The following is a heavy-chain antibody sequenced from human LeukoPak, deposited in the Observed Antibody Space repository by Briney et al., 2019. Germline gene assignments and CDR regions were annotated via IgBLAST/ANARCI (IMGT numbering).Heavy chain of an antibody. D-gene: IGHD3-10*01. V-gene: IGHV3-7*01. Sequence: GRSLRLSCAASGFTFSNYWMSWVRQAPGKGLEWVGNINQDGNEKYYVDSVKGRFTISRDNAKNSLYLQMNSLRAEDTAVYYCARDRGIHGWFDPWGQGTLVTVSS. CDR3: ARDRGIHGWFDP. CDR2: INQDGNEK. J-gene: IGHJ5*02. CDR1: GFTFSNYW.